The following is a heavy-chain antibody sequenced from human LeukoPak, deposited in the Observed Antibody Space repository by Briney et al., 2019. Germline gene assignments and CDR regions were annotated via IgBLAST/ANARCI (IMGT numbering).Heavy chain of an antibody. D-gene: IGHD2-2*02. CDR1: GGSISSYY. CDR2: IYYSGST. Sequence: SETLSLTCTVSGGSISSYYWSWIRQPPGKGLEWIGYIYYSGSTNYNPSLKSRVTISVDTSKNQFSLKLSSVTAADTAVYYCARQGLAYCSSTSCHKTNYYYYYMDVWGKGTTVTVSS. CDR3: ARQGLAYCSSTSCHKTNYYYYYMDV. J-gene: IGHJ6*03. V-gene: IGHV4-59*08.